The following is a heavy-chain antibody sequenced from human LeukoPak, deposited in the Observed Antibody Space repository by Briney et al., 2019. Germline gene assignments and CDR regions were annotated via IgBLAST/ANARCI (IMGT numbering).Heavy chain of an antibody. Sequence: GGSLRLSCAASGFTFSHYGMHWVRQAPGKGLEWVSYISLSSSSIYYADSLKGRFTISRDNAKNSLYLQMNSLRAEDTAVYYCARDLIPYYFDYWGQGTLVTVSS. CDR1: GFTFSHYG. D-gene: IGHD2-2*02. CDR3: ARDLIPYYFDY. J-gene: IGHJ4*02. CDR2: ISLSSSSI. V-gene: IGHV3-48*04.